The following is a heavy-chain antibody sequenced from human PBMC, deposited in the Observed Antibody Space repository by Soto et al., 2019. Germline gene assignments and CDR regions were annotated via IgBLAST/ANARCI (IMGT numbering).Heavy chain of an antibody. CDR3: AKAHTFRFYYFTGGDY. J-gene: IGHJ4*02. Sequence: EVQLLESGGGLVQTGGSLRLSCGASGFNFRLYPMAWVRQAPGKGLEWVSSISGSGGSTFYADSVKGRFTISRDNSKNTLYLQMDTLRAGDSAVYYCAKAHTFRFYYFTGGDYWGQGTLVTVSS. V-gene: IGHV3-23*01. CDR1: GFNFRLYP. CDR2: ISGSGGST. D-gene: IGHD3-22*01.